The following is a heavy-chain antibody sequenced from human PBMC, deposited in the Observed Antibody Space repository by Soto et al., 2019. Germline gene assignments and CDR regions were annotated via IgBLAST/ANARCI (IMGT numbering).Heavy chain of an antibody. CDR2: INPNSGGT. Sequence: SVKVSCKASGYTFTGYYMHWVRQAPGQGLEWMGWINPNSGGTNYAQKFQGRVTMTRDTSISTAYMELSRLRSDDTAVYYCARDGCSGRSCYILRPFDPRGQGTLVTVSS. J-gene: IGHJ5*02. CDR1: GYTFTGYY. D-gene: IGHD2-15*01. CDR3: ARDGCSGRSCYILRPFDP. V-gene: IGHV1-2*02.